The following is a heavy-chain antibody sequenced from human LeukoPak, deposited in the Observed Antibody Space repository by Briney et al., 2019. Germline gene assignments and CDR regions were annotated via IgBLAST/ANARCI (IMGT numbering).Heavy chain of an antibody. CDR2: ISDSGVDT. CDR1: GFTFSDYA. Sequence: PGGSLRLSCAASGFTFSDYAMSWLRQAPGRGLEWVSAISDSGVDTYYADSVKSRFTMSRDNSKSTLYLQMNRLRAEDTAVYYCANGNSNSPEDYWGHGTLVTVSS. J-gene: IGHJ4*01. V-gene: IGHV3-23*01. D-gene: IGHD2-2*01. CDR3: ANGNSNSPEDY.